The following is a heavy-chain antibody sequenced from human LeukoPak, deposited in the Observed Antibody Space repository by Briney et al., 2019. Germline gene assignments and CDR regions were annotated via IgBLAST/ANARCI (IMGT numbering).Heavy chain of an antibody. Sequence: SETLSLTCTVSGGSISSSSYYWGWIRQPPGKGLEWIGSIYYSGSTYYNPSLKSRVTISVDTSKNQVSLKLTSVTAADTAVYYCARASHDYGDYSHFDYWGQGTLVTVSS. J-gene: IGHJ4*02. V-gene: IGHV4-39*07. CDR2: IYYSGST. CDR3: ARASHDYGDYSHFDY. D-gene: IGHD4-17*01. CDR1: GGSISSSSYY.